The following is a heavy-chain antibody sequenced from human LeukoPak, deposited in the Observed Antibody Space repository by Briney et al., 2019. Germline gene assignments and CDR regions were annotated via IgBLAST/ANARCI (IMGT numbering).Heavy chain of an antibody. CDR2: ITTSDGNT. CDR1: RFTSSSYT. J-gene: IGHJ4*02. Sequence: GRSMSLSWAPSRFTSSSYTMSWVSQAPGKGLEWVSSITTSDGNTYYADSVKGRFAVSRDNSKNTLFLQMNSLRAEDTAVYYCAKQLGCCSDGCCYFAYWGQGTLVAVSS. V-gene: IGHV3-23*01. CDR3: AKQLGCCSDGCCYFAY. D-gene: IGHD2-15*01.